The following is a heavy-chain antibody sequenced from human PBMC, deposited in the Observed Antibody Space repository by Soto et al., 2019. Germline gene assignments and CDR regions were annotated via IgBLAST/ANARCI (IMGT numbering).Heavy chain of an antibody. CDR3: ARGAGGHSWRSPTFDS. Sequence: EVQLVESGGGLVQPGGSLRLSCAASGFTVSNNYMTWVRQAPGRGLDWVSIIFSAGSTYYADSVRGRFTISRDNSKNTLYLQMSSLRAEDTAIYYCARGAGGHSWRSPTFDSWGQGTLVTVSS. V-gene: IGHV3-66*01. CDR1: GFTVSNNY. J-gene: IGHJ4*02. D-gene: IGHD5-18*01. CDR2: IFSAGST.